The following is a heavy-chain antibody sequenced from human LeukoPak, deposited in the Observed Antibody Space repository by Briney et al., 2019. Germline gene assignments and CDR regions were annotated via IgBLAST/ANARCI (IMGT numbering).Heavy chain of an antibody. V-gene: IGHV3-23*01. D-gene: IGHD2-2*01. CDR1: RFTFSNFA. J-gene: IGHJ4*02. CDR2: ISGSGGST. CDR3: AKSGPYCSSTSCNYFDY. Sequence: GGSLRLTCAASRFTFSNFAMSWVRQAPGKGLEWVSAISGSGGSTYYADSVKGRFTISRDNSKNALFLQMNSLRAEDTAVYYCAKSGPYCSSTSCNYFDYWGQGTLVTVSS.